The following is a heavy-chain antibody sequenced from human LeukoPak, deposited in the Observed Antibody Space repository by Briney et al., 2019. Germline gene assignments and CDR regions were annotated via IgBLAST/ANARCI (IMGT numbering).Heavy chain of an antibody. V-gene: IGHV4-30-4*01. CDR3: ARPDYYDSRIDP. J-gene: IGHJ5*02. Sequence: SQTLSLTCTVSGGSISSGDYYWSWIRQPPGTGLEWIAYMYYSGSTYYNPSLKSRVTMSADTPKNQLSLKLSSVTAADTAVYYCARPDYYDSRIDPWGQGILVTVSS. CDR2: MYYSGST. CDR1: GGSISSGDYY. D-gene: IGHD3-22*01.